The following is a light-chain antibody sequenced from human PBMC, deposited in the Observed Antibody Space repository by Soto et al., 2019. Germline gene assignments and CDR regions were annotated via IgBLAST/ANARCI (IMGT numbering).Light chain of an antibody. V-gene: IGKV2-30*02. CDR1: QSLVHNNGNTY. J-gene: IGKJ2*01. CDR3: IHGTPWPYT. Sequence: DVVMTQSPLSLPVTLGQPASISCRSTQSLVHNNGNTYLTWFQQRPGRSPRRLIYKISNRDSGVPDRFSGSWSGTDFTPKISRVEDEDVGLYYCIHGTPWPYTFCQGTKLEIK. CDR2: KIS.